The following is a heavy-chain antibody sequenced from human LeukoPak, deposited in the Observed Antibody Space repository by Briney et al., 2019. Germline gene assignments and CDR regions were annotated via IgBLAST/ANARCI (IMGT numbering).Heavy chain of an antibody. D-gene: IGHD2-2*03. CDR3: ARIDGYCSSTSCVAYYYYGMDV. V-gene: IGHV4-34*01. Sequence: SETLSLTCAVYGGSFSCYYWSWIRQPPGKGLEWIGEINHSGSTNYNPSLNNRVTISVDTSKNQFSLKLSSVTAADTAVYYCARIDGYCSSTSCVAYYYYGMDVWGQGTTVTVSS. J-gene: IGHJ6*02. CDR1: GGSFSCYY. CDR2: INHSGST.